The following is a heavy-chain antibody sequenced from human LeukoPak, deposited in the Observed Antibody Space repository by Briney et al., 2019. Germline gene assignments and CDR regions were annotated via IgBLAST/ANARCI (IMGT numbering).Heavy chain of an antibody. V-gene: IGHV3-23*01. D-gene: IGHD3-22*01. CDR2: ISGSGGST. J-gene: IGHJ3*02. Sequence: GGSLRLSCAASGFTFSSYGMSWVRQAPGKGLEWVSAISGSGGSTYYADSVKGRFTISRDNSKNTLYLQMNSLRVEDTAVYYCAKILFDSDGENALDIWGQGTMVTVS. CDR1: GFTFSSYG. CDR3: AKILFDSDGENALDI.